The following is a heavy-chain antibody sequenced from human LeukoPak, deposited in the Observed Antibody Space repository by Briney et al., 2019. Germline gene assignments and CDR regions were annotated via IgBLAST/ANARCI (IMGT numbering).Heavy chain of an antibody. CDR3: ARGYSSSWYRIGWFDP. CDR1: GGTFSSYA. V-gene: IGHV1-69*05. CDR2: IIPIFGTA. J-gene: IGHJ5*02. D-gene: IGHD6-13*01. Sequence: GASVRVSCKAPGGTFSSYAISWVRQAPGQGLEWMGRIIPIFGTANYAQKFQGRVTITTDESTSTAYMELSSLRSEDTAVYYCARGYSSSWYRIGWFDPWGQGTLVTVSS.